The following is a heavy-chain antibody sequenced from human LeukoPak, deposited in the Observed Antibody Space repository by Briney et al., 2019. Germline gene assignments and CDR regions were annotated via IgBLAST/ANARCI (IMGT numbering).Heavy chain of an antibody. Sequence: GGSLRLSCAASGFTFSSYAMSWVRQAPGQGLEWVSAISGSGGSTYYADSVKGRFTISRYNSKNTLYLQMNSLRAEDTAVYYCAKVSAAVAGTYGDWGQGTLVTVSS. CDR3: AKVSAAVAGTYGD. V-gene: IGHV3-23*01. D-gene: IGHD6-19*01. CDR1: GFTFSSYA. J-gene: IGHJ4*02. CDR2: ISGSGGST.